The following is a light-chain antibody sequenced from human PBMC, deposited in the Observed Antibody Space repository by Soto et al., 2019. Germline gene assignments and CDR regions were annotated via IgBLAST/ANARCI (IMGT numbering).Light chain of an antibody. Sequence: EIVLPQSPATLSLSPGERATLSCRASQSVSSYLAWYQQKPGQAPSLLIYDASNRATGIPARFSGSGSGTDFTLTISSLEPEDFAVYYCQQRINWPRTFGQGTKLEIK. J-gene: IGKJ2*01. CDR1: QSVSSY. V-gene: IGKV3-11*01. CDR3: QQRINWPRT. CDR2: DAS.